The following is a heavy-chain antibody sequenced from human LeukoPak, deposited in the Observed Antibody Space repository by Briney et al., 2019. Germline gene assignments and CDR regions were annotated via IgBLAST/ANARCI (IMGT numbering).Heavy chain of an antibody. Sequence: GASVKVSCKASGYTFTSYGISWVRQAPGQGLEWMGWINPNSGGTNYAQKLQGRVTMTRDTSISTAYMELSRLRSDDTAVYYCARDYGDYYFDYWGQGTLVTVSS. CDR2: INPNSGGT. J-gene: IGHJ4*02. V-gene: IGHV1-2*02. D-gene: IGHD4-17*01. CDR1: GYTFTSYG. CDR3: ARDYGDYYFDY.